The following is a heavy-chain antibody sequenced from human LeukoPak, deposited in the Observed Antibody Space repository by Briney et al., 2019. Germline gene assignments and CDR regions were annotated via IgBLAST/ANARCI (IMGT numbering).Heavy chain of an antibody. CDR2: ISHDGSNK. J-gene: IGHJ6*03. CDR3: ARDRPQQWLVRGQRGYYYYMDV. D-gene: IGHD6-19*01. CDR1: GFTFSNYA. V-gene: IGHV3-30*04. Sequence: GRSLRLSCAASGFTFSNYAIHWVRQAPGKGLEWVAVISHDGSNKYYADSVKGRFTISRGNAKNSLYLQMNSLRAEDTAVYYCARDRPQQWLVRGQRGYYYYMDVWGKGTTVTISS.